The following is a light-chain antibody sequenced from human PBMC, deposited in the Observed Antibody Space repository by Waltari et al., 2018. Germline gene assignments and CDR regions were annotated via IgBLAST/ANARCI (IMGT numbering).Light chain of an antibody. J-gene: IGLJ2*01. CDR3: ASHANTTSVV. V-gene: IGLV2-18*02. Sequence: QSALAQPPSVSGSPGQSVTISCTGTSSDVGLYNRVSWYQQHPGTAPKVMIYEVTNRPSGVPDRFSGAKSGNTASLTISGLQPEDEAHYFCASHANTTSVVFGGGTKVTVL. CDR1: SSDVGLYNR. CDR2: EVT.